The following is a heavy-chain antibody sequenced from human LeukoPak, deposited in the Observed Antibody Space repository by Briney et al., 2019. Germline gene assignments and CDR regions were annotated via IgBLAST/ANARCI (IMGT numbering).Heavy chain of an antibody. V-gene: IGHV1-69*05. D-gene: IGHD6-19*01. Sequence: GASVKVSCKASGGTFSSYAIGWVRQAPGQGLEWMGGIIPIFGTANYAQKFQGRVTITTDESTSTAYMELSSLRSADTAVYYCARGDGIAVAEPFDYWGQGTLVTVSS. CDR1: GGTFSSYA. CDR2: IIPIFGTA. CDR3: ARGDGIAVAEPFDY. J-gene: IGHJ4*02.